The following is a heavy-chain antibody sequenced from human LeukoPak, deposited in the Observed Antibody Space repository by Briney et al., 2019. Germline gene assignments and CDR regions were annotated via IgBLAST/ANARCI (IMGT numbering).Heavy chain of an antibody. V-gene: IGHV1-69*13. CDR3: ARGGPFPSGSSSREYYLDY. J-gene: IGHJ4*02. D-gene: IGHD6-6*01. Sequence: ASVKVSCKASGGTFSSYAISWVRQAPGQGLEWMGGVIPIFGTANYAQKFQGRVTITADESTSTAYMELSSLRSEDTAVYYCARGGPFPSGSSSREYYLDYWGQGTLVTVSS. CDR2: VIPIFGTA. CDR1: GGTFSSYA.